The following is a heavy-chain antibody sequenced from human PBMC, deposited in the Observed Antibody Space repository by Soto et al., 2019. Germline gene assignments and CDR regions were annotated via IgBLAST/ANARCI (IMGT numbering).Heavy chain of an antibody. Sequence: EVQLVESGGGLVQPGGSLRLSCAASGFTFSSYSMNWVRQAPGKGREWFSYISSSSSTIYYADSVKGRFTISRDNAKNSLYLQMYSLRAEDTAVYYCARANYYGSPGDFDYWGQGTLVTVSS. D-gene: IGHD3-10*01. V-gene: IGHV3-48*01. CDR1: GFTFSSYS. J-gene: IGHJ4*02. CDR3: ARANYYGSPGDFDY. CDR2: ISSSSSTI.